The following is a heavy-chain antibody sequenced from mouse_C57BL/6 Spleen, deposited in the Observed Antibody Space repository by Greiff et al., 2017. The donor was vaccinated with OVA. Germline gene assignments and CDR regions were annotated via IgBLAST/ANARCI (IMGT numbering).Heavy chain of an antibody. V-gene: IGHV3-6*01. CDR3: AAYYSKLDWYFDV. CDR1: GYSITSGYY. CDR2: ISYDGSN. Sequence: VQLQQSGPGLVKPSQSLSLTCSVTGYSITSGYYWNWIRQFPGNKLEWMGYISYDGSNNYNPSLKNRISITRDTSKNQFFLKLNSVTTEDTATYYCAAYYSKLDWYFDVWGTGTTVTVSS. D-gene: IGHD2-5*01. J-gene: IGHJ1*03.